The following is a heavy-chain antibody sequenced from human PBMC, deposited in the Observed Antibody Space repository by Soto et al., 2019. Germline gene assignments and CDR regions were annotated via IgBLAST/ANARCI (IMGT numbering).Heavy chain of an antibody. D-gene: IGHD3-10*01. CDR2: ISYDGSNK. J-gene: IGHJ4*02. Sequence: GGSLRLSCAAFGFTFSSYAMHWVRQAPGKGLEGVAVISYDGSNKYYADSVKGGFTISRDNSKKTLYLQRNSLRAEDTAGFYYQYKSQHGAGIDPLDERAQGT. V-gene: IGHV3-30-3*01. CDR3: QYKSQHGAGIDPLDE. CDR1: GFTFSSYA.